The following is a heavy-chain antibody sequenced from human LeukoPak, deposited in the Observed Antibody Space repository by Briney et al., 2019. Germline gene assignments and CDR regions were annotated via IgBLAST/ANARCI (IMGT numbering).Heavy chain of an antibody. J-gene: IGHJ4*02. CDR2: IYHSGST. CDR1: GGSISSSNW. V-gene: IGHV4-4*02. Sequence: SETLSLTCAVSGGSISSSNWWSWVRQPPGKGLEWIGEIYHSGSTNYNPSLKSRVTISVDKSKNQFSLKLSSVTAADTAVYYCARGGAYYDSSVFDYWGQGTLVTVSS. D-gene: IGHD3-22*01. CDR3: ARGGAYYDSSVFDY.